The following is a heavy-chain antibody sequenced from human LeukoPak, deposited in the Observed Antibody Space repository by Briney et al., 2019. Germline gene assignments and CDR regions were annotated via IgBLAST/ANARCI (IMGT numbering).Heavy chain of an antibody. J-gene: IGHJ5*02. CDR2: IYYSGST. V-gene: IGHV4-39*01. CDR1: GGSISSSSYY. D-gene: IGHD3-3*01. CDR3: ARHHYDFWSGYWFDP. Sequence: SETLSLTCTVSGGSISSSSYYWGWIRQPPGKGLEWIGSIYYSGSTYYNPSLKSRVTMSVDTSKNQFSLKLSSVTAADTAVYYCARHHYDFWSGYWFDPWGQGTLVTVSS.